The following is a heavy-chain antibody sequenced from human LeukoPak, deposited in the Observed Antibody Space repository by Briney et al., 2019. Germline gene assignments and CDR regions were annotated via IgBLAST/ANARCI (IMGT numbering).Heavy chain of an antibody. J-gene: IGHJ6*02. D-gene: IGHD4-11*01. CDR2: IIPIFGTA. CDR1: GGTFSSYA. V-gene: IGHV1-69*13. CDR3: ARGMTVTTYYYYGMDV. Sequence: SVKVSCKASGGTFSSYAISWVRQAPGQGLEWMGGIIPIFGTANYAQKFQGRVTITADESTSTAYMELSSLRSEDTAVYYCARGMTVTTYYYYGMDVWGQGTTVTVSS.